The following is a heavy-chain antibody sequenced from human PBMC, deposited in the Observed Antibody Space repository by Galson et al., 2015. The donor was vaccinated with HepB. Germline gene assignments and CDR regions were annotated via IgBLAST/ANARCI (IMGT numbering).Heavy chain of an antibody. V-gene: IGHV3-15*01. CDR2: IKSKTDGGTT. CDR1: GFTFSNAW. Sequence: SLRLSCAASGFTFSNAWMSWVRQAPGKGLEWVGRIKSKTDGGTTDYAAPVKGRFTISRDDSKNTLYLQMNSLKTEDTAVYYCWSSGWNDAFDIWGQGTMVTVSS. D-gene: IGHD6-19*01. CDR3: WSSGWNDAFDI. J-gene: IGHJ3*02.